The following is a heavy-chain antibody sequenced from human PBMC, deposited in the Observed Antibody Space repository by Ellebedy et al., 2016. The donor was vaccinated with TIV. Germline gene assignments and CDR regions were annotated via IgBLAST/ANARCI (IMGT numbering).Heavy chain of an antibody. CDR1: GGSFSGYY. J-gene: IGHJ3*02. V-gene: IGHV4-34*01. CDR2: INHSGST. D-gene: IGHD2-2*02. CDR3: ARSVVPAAIAAFDI. Sequence: SETLSLTXAVYGGSFSGYYWSWIRQPPGKGLEWIGEINHSGSTNYNPSLKSRVTISVDTSKNQFSLKLSSVIAADTAVYYCARSVVPAAIAAFDIWGQGTMVTVSS.